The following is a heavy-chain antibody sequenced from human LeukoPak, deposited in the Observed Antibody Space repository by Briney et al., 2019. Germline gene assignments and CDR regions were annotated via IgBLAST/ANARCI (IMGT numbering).Heavy chain of an antibody. D-gene: IGHD2-2*01. CDR1: GFTFSSYA. CDR3: AREGCSSTSCYFYYYYYMDV. J-gene: IGHJ6*03. V-gene: IGHV3-23*01. Sequence: GGSLRLSCAASGFTFSSYAMSWVRQAPGKGLEWVSAISGSGGSTYYADSVKGRFTISRDNSKNTLYLQMNSLRAEDTAVYYCAREGCSSTSCYFYYYYYMDVWGKGTTVTVSS. CDR2: ISGSGGST.